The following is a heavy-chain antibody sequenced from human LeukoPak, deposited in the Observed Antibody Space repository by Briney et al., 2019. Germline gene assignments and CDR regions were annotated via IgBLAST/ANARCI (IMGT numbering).Heavy chain of an antibody. J-gene: IGHJ4*02. Sequence: GGSLRLSCAASGFTFSNYAMHWVRQGLVKGLESMAVVSHDGIQTYYADSVKGRFTISRDNSKSTLFLQMNSLRAEDTAVYYCARDGGGGYNQIDFWGQGTPVTVSS. CDR3: ARDGGGGYNQIDF. V-gene: IGHV3-30-3*01. D-gene: IGHD5-24*01. CDR2: VSHDGIQT. CDR1: GFTFSNYA.